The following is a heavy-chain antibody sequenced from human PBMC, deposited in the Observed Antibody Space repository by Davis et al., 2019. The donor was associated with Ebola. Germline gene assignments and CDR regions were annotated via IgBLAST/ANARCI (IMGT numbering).Heavy chain of an antibody. CDR1: GFTFSSYA. Sequence: GGSLRLSCAASGFTFSSYAMHWVRQAPGKGREWVSGISWNSGSIGYADSVKGRFTISRDNAKNSLYLQMNSLRAEDMALYYCAKVIQYQLLFSGIDVWGQGTTVTVSS. CDR3: AKVIQYQLLFSGIDV. CDR2: ISWNSGSI. J-gene: IGHJ6*02. V-gene: IGHV3-9*03. D-gene: IGHD2-2*01.